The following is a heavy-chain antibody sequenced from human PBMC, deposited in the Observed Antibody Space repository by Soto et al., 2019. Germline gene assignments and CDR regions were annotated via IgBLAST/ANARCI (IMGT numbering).Heavy chain of an antibody. V-gene: IGHV1-69*01. D-gene: IGHD4-4*01. J-gene: IGHJ3*02. CDR3: AASGMDVLGYDYKDAEGLDI. CDR2: IIPLFNVA. Sequence: QVQLVQSGPEVKKPGSSVKVSCEASGGTFSNFAVNWVRQAPGQGLEWVGGIIPLFNVAKYAQKFEGRVTIVADDSTSTAYLDLSSLRSDDTAVYDCAASGMDVLGYDYKDAEGLDIWGQGTMVTVSS. CDR1: GGTFSNFA.